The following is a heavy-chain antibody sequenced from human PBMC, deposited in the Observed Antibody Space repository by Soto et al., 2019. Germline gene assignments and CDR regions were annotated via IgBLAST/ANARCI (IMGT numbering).Heavy chain of an antibody. CDR1: GFTLSSYA. Sequence: GGSLRLSCSAAGFTLSSYAMSWVRLAPGKGLEWVSSISAGGDMTYNSDSVKGRFTISRDNSNNALFLQMHNLRIEDTALYYCARGDRGGSGSPASYYYSGWDVWGQGATVTVSS. CDR2: ISAGGDMT. D-gene: IGHD3-10*01. V-gene: IGHV3-23*01. CDR3: ARGDRGGSGSPASYYYSGWDV. J-gene: IGHJ6*02.